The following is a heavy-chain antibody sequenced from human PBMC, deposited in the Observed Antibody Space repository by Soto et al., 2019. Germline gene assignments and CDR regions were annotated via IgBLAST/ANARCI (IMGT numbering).Heavy chain of an antibody. D-gene: IGHD2-15*01. V-gene: IGHV1-58*02. CDR1: GFTFTSSA. CDR3: AAGEVVAASISGGMDV. CDR2: IVVGSGNT. Sequence: QMQLVQSGPEVKKPGTSVKVSCKASGFTFTSSAMQWVRQARGQRLEWIGWIVVGSGNTNYAQKFQERVTITRDMYTSTAYMELSSLRSEDTAVYYCAAGEVVAASISGGMDVWGQGTTVTVSS. J-gene: IGHJ6*02.